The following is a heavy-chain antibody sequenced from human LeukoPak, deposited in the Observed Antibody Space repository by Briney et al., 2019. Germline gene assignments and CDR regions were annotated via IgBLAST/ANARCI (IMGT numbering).Heavy chain of an antibody. V-gene: IGHV4-4*07. CDR3: ARDSYYDFWSGPRMDV. D-gene: IGHD3-3*01. CDR1: GGSISSYY. CDR2: IYTSGST. J-gene: IGHJ6*04. Sequence: PSEALSLTCTVSGGSISSYYWSWIRQPAGKGLEWIGRIYTSGSTNYNSSLKSRVTMSVDTSKNQFSLKLSSVTAADTAVYYCARDSYYDFWSGPRMDVWGKGTTVTVSS.